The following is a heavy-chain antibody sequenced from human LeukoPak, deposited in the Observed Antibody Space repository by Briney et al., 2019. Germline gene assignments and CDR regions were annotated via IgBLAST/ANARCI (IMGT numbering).Heavy chain of an antibody. D-gene: IGHD3-10*01. J-gene: IGHJ5*02. CDR1: GYTFTGYY. CDR3: ARANMVRGVVSFFDRNWFDP. V-gene: IGHV1-2*02. CDR2: INPNSGGT. Sequence: AAVKVSCKTSGYTFTGYYMHWARQAPGQGLEWMGWINPNSGGTNYAQKFQGRVTMTRDTSISTAYMELSRLRSDDTAVYYCARANMVRGVVSFFDRNWFDPWGQGTLVSVSS.